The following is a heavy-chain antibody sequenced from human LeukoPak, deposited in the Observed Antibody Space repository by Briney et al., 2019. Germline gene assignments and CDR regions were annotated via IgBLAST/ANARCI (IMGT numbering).Heavy chain of an antibody. V-gene: IGHV1-69*05. J-gene: IGHJ6*03. CDR1: GGTFSSYA. CDR3: AGRVGIQLWLREAHYYYYMDV. CDR2: IIPIFGTA. D-gene: IGHD5-18*01. Sequence: SVKVSCKASGGTFSSYAISWVRQAPGQGLEWMGGIIPIFGTANYAQKFQGRVTITTDESTSTAYMELSSLRSEDTAVYYCAGRVGIQLWLREAHYYYYMDVWGKGTTVTVSS.